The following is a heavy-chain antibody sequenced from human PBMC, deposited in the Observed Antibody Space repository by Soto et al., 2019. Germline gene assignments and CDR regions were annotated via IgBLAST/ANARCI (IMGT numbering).Heavy chain of an antibody. Sequence: SETLSLTCAVYGGSFSGYYWSWIRQPPGKGLEWIGEINHSGSTNYNPSLKSRVTISVDTSNNQFSLRLSSVTAADTAVYFCARGPGQGYCTITSCYFFDYWGQGTLVTVS. J-gene: IGHJ4*02. CDR2: INHSGST. D-gene: IGHD2-2*01. V-gene: IGHV4-34*01. CDR1: GGSFSGYY. CDR3: ARGPGQGYCTITSCYFFDY.